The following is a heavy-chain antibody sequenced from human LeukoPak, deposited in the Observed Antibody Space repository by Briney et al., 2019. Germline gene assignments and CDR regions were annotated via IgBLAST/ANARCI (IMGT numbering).Heavy chain of an antibody. D-gene: IGHD3-22*01. Sequence: GSSVKVSCKASGGTFSSYAISWVRQAPGQGLEWMGRIIPIFGTANYAQKFQGRVTITTDESTSTAYMELSGLRSEDTAVYYCAREYYDSSGFIDYWGQGTLVTVSS. J-gene: IGHJ4*02. CDR3: AREYYDSSGFIDY. CDR2: IIPIFGTA. V-gene: IGHV1-69*05. CDR1: GGTFSSYA.